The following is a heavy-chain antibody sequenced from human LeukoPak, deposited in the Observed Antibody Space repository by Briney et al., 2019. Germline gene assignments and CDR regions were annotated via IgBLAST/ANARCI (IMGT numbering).Heavy chain of an antibody. CDR2: IYSGGST. V-gene: IGHV3-53*01. J-gene: IGHJ4*02. CDR3: AKARYSGTSTPFDY. Sequence: GGSLRLSCAASGFTFSSNYMSWVRQAPGKGLEWVSVIYSGGSTYYADSVKGRFTVSRDNSKNSLYLQMNSLRAEDTAVYFCAKARYSGTSTPFDYWGQGTLVTVSS. D-gene: IGHD1-26*01. CDR1: GFTFSSNY.